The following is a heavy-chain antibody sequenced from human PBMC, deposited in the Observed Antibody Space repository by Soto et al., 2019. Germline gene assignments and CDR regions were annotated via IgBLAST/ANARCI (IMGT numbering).Heavy chain of an antibody. CDR1: GGSISSGDYY. CDR3: ARSNSGYYKWFDP. D-gene: IGHD3-22*01. CDR2: IYYSGTT. J-gene: IGHJ5*02. V-gene: IGHV4-39*02. Sequence: SETLSLTCTVSGGSISSGDYYWSWIRQPPGKGLEWIGYIYYSGTTYCNPSLKSRVAISVDTSKNHFSLKLSSVTAADTATYYSARSNSGYYKWFDPWGQGTLVTVSS.